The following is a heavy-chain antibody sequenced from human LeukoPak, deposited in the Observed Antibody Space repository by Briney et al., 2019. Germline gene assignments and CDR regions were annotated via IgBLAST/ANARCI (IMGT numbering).Heavy chain of an antibody. Sequence: PGGSLRLSCAASEFTFSTYWMSWVRQAPGKGLEWVANIRQDGREIYYVDSVKGRFSISRDNAKNSLYLQMNSLRAEDTAVYYCARDKITGASSFDHWGQGTLVTVSS. J-gene: IGHJ4*02. CDR2: IRQDGREI. D-gene: IGHD1-14*01. CDR3: ARDKITGASSFDH. V-gene: IGHV3-7*04. CDR1: EFTFSTYW.